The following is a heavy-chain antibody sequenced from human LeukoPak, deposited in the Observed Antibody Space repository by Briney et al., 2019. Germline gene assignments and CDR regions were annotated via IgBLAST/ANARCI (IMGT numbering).Heavy chain of an antibody. Sequence: GGSLRLSCAASGFTVSSNYMSWIRQAPGKGLEWVSYISSSGSTIYYADSVKGRFTISRDNAKNSLYLQMNSLRAEDTAVYYCARANYCSSTSCHLYGMDVWGQGTTVTVSS. CDR1: GFTVSSNY. CDR3: ARANYCSSTSCHLYGMDV. D-gene: IGHD2-2*01. J-gene: IGHJ6*02. CDR2: ISSSGSTI. V-gene: IGHV3-11*01.